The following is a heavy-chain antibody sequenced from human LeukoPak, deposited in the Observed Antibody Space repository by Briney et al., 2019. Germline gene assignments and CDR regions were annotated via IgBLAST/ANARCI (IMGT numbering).Heavy chain of an antibody. V-gene: IGHV1-2*02. CDR1: GYTFTGYY. J-gene: IGHJ4*02. CDR2: INPNSGGT. D-gene: IGHD6-13*01. Sequence: ASVKVSCKASGYTFTGYYMHWVRQAPGQGLEWMGWINPNSGGTNYAQKFQGRVTMTRDTSISTAYMELSRLRSDDTAVYYCARDATIAADQFDYWGQGTLVTVSP. CDR3: ARDATIAADQFDY.